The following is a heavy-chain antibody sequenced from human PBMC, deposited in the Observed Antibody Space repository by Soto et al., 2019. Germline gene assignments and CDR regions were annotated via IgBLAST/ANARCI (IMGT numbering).Heavy chain of an antibody. CDR2: IRSKANSYAT. Sequence: EVQLVESGGGLVQPGGSLKLSCAASGFTFSGSAMHWVRQASGKGLEWVGRIRSKANSYATAYAASVKGRFTISRDDSKNTAYLQMNSLKTEDTGVYYCTRHSMYYYGSGTAFDIWGQGTMVTVSS. V-gene: IGHV3-73*02. D-gene: IGHD3-10*01. CDR1: GFTFSGSA. CDR3: TRHSMYYYGSGTAFDI. J-gene: IGHJ3*02.